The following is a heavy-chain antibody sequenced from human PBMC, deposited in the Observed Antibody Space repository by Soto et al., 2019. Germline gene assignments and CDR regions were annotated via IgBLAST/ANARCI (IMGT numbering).Heavy chain of an antibody. CDR3: ARDSGSGGYYYYGMDV. CDR1: GGTCSSYS. J-gene: IGHJ6*02. V-gene: IGHV1-69*01. D-gene: IGHD3-10*01. CDR2: IIPIFGTA. Sequence: KVSCKASGGTCSSYSMSWVRRAPGQGLEWMGGIIPIFGTANYAQKFQGRVTITADESTSTAYMELSSLRSEDTAVYYCARDSGSGGYYYYGMDVWGQGTTVTVSS.